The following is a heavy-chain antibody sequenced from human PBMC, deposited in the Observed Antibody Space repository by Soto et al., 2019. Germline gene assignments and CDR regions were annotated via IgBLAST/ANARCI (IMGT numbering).Heavy chain of an antibody. V-gene: IGHV1-69*01. CDR1: GGTFSSYA. J-gene: IGHJ5*02. D-gene: IGHD3-22*01. CDR2: IIPIFGTA. Sequence: QVQLVQSGAEVKKPGSSVKVSCKASGGTFSSYAISWVRQAPGQGLEWMGGIIPIFGTANYAQKFQGRVTITADESTGTAYMELSSLSSEDTAVYYCASRYDSSGYSSTWFDPWGQGTLVTVSS. CDR3: ASRYDSSGYSSTWFDP.